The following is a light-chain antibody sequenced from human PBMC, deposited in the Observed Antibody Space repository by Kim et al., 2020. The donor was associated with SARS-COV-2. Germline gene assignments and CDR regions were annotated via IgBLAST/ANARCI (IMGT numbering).Light chain of an antibody. CDR2: SAS. CDR1: QRISTY. Sequence: DIQMTQSPSSLSAYVGDRVTITCRASQRISTYLNWYQQKPGKAPKLPIYSASSLQSGVPSRFSGSGSGTDFTLTISSLQPEDFATYYCQQSFSNPRTFGQGTKVDIK. V-gene: IGKV1-39*01. J-gene: IGKJ1*01. CDR3: QQSFSNPRT.